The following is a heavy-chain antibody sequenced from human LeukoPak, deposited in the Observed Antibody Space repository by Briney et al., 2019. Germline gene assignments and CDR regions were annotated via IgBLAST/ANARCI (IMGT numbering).Heavy chain of an antibody. CDR2: ISYDGSNK. J-gene: IGHJ4*02. CDR3: AKGSANARPYYFDY. Sequence: GRSLRLSCAASGFTFSSYGMHWVRQAPGKGLEWVAVISYDGSNKYYADSVKGRFTISRDNSKNTLYLQMNSLRAEDTALYYCAKGSANARPYYFDYWGQGTLVTVSS. D-gene: IGHD2-15*01. CDR1: GFTFSSYG. V-gene: IGHV3-30*18.